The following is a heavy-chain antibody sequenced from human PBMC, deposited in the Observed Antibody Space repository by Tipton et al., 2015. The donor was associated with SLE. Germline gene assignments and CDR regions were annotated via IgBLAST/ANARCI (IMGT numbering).Heavy chain of an antibody. CDR1: GFTFDTYG. V-gene: IGHV3-23*01. J-gene: IGHJ4*02. CDR2: VSASGDST. CDR3: ARGGAGYDFWSRFSKALDF. D-gene: IGHD3-3*01. Sequence: SLRLSCAASGFTFDTYGMSWVRQTPGKGLEWVSGVSASGDSTFYAKSVEGRFTVSRDNSMDTVFLHLHSLRVEDTAVYFCARGGAGYDFWSRFSKALDFWGLGTLVTVSS.